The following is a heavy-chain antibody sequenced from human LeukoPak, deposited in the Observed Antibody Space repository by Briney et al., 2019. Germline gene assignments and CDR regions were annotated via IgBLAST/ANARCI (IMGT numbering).Heavy chain of an antibody. CDR2: IIPIFGTA. D-gene: IGHD4-17*01. J-gene: IGHJ3*02. CDR3: ARDADYGDYPWWAFDI. V-gene: IGHV1-69*13. Sequence: ASVKVSCKASGGTFSSYAISWVRQAPGQGLEWMGGIIPIFGTANYAQKFQGRVTITADESTSTAYMELSSLRSEDTAVYYCARDADYGDYPWWAFDIWGQGTMVTVSS. CDR1: GGTFSSYA.